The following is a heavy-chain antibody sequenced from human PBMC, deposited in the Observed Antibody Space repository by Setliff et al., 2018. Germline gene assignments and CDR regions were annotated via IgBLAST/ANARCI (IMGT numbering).Heavy chain of an antibody. V-gene: IGHV4-61*01. CDR3: ARGKTFFGAFIRAFDI. CDR1: GYSISSGYY. D-gene: IGHD3-3*01. CDR2: IYYSGST. J-gene: IGHJ3*02. Sequence: SETLSLTCTVSGYSISSGYYWSWIRQPPGKGLEWIGYIYYSGSTYYNPSLKSRVTISVDTSKNQFSLKLSSVTAADTAVYHCARGKTFFGAFIRAFDIWGQGRMVTVSS.